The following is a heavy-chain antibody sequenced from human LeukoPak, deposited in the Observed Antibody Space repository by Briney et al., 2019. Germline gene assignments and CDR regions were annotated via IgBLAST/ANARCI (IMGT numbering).Heavy chain of an antibody. CDR2: IYYSGST. CDR1: GGSVSSGSYY. CDR3: ARDRDYDFLDY. D-gene: IGHD3-3*01. V-gene: IGHV4-61*01. Sequence: SETLSLTCTVSGGSVSSGSYYWSWVRQPPGKGLEWIGYIYYSGSTNYNPSLKSRVTISVDTSKNQFSLKLSSVTAADTAVYYCARDRDYDFLDYWGQGTLVTVSS. J-gene: IGHJ4*02.